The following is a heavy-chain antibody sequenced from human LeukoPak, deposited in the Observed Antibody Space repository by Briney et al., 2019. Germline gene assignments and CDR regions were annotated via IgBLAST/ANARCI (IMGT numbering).Heavy chain of an antibody. CDR2: ISAYNGNT. Sequence: ASVKVSCKASGGTFSSYAISWVRQAPGQGLEWMGWISAYNGNTNYAQKFQGRVTITRDTSISTVYMELSSLRSEDTAVYFYARVDGSPDYWGQGTLVTVSS. CDR1: GGTFSSYA. D-gene: IGHD2-15*01. V-gene: IGHV1-8*03. J-gene: IGHJ4*02. CDR3: ARVDGSPDY.